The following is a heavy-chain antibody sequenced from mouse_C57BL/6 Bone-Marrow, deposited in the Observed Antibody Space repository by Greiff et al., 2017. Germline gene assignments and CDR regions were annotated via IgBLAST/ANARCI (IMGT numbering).Heavy chain of an antibody. J-gene: IGHJ2*01. CDR3: AGYSTFLYYFAY. V-gene: IGHV1-47*01. Sequence: QVQLQQSGAELVMPGASVKMSCKASGYTFTTYPIEWMKQNHGKSLEWIGNFHPYNNYTKYNEKFKGKATLTVEKSSITVYLELSRLTSDDSAVXYCAGYSTFLYYFAYWGQGTTLTVST. CDR1: GYTFTTYP. D-gene: IGHD2-5*01. CDR2: FHPYNNYT.